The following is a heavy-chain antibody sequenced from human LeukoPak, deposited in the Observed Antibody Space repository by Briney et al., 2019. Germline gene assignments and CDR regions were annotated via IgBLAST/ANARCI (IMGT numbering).Heavy chain of an antibody. J-gene: IGHJ4*02. CDR2: IYYSGST. D-gene: IGHD3-10*01. CDR3: ARDGSKYGSGSLLDY. V-gene: IGHV4-59*01. CDR1: GGSISSYY. Sequence: SETLSLTCTVSGGSISSYYWSWIRPPPGKGLEWIGYIYYSGSTNYNPSLKSRVTISVDTSKNQFSLKLSSVTAADTAVYYCARDGSKYGSGSLLDYWGQGTLVTVSS.